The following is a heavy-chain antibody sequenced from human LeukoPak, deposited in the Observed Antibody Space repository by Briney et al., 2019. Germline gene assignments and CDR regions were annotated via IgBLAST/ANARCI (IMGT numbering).Heavy chain of an antibody. Sequence: GGSLRLSCAASGFTFSSYAMSWVRQAPGKGLEWVSAISGSGGSTYYADSVKGRFTISRDNSKNTLYLQMNSLRAEDTAVYYCAKVGFDRLSIERFDYWGQGTLVTVSS. CDR1: GFTFSSYA. V-gene: IGHV3-23*01. D-gene: IGHD3-9*01. CDR3: AKVGFDRLSIERFDY. J-gene: IGHJ4*02. CDR2: ISGSGGST.